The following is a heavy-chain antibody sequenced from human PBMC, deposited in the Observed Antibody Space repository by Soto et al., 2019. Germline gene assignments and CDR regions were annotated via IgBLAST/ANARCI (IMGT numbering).Heavy chain of an antibody. Sequence: SETLSLTCVVYGYSVSDGYYLGWIRQPPGKGLEWIGSINRSEKTYYNPSLKSRLTISVDTSKNQISLTLSSVTAADTAIYYCARSGDDYGSYVDYWGQGTLVTVS. CDR3: ARSGDDYGSYVDY. D-gene: IGHD4-17*01. CDR2: INRSEKT. J-gene: IGHJ4*02. V-gene: IGHV4-38-2*01. CDR1: GYSVSDGYY.